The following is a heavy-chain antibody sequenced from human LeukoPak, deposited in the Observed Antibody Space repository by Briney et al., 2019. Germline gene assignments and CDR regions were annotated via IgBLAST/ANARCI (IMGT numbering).Heavy chain of an antibody. CDR2: IYPGDSDT. Sequence: GESLKISCKGSGYSFTSYWIGWVRQMPGKGLEWMGIIYPGDSDTRYSPSFQGQVTISADKSISTAYLQWSSLKASDTAMCYCAGTYYYDSSGYRYAFDIWGQGTMVIVSS. V-gene: IGHV5-51*01. CDR1: GYSFTSYW. D-gene: IGHD3-22*01. J-gene: IGHJ3*02. CDR3: AGTYYYDSSGYRYAFDI.